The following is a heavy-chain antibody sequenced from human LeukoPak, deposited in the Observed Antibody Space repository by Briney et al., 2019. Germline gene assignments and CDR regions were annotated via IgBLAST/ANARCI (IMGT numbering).Heavy chain of an antibody. CDR2: ISGSGSHT. CDR3: ATKVAGTSHFSY. Sequence: PGGSLTLSCAASGFTLSGYEMNWVRQAPGKGLEWGSYISGSGSHTLYADSVKGRFTISRDNAKNSLYPQMNSLRAEDTAVYYCATKVAGTSHFSYWGQGTLVTVSS. J-gene: IGHJ4*02. D-gene: IGHD6-19*01. CDR1: GFTLSGYE. V-gene: IGHV3-48*03.